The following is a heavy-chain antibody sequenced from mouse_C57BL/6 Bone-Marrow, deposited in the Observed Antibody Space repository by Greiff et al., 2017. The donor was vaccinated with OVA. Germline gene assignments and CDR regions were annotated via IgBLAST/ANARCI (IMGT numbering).Heavy chain of an antibody. CDR2: ISNGGGST. CDR1: GFTFSDYY. D-gene: IGHD1-1*01. V-gene: IGHV5-12*01. CDR3: ARTTVAYAMDY. J-gene: IGHJ4*01. Sequence: EVQVVESGGGLVQPGGSLKLSCAASGFTFSDYYMYWVRQTPEKRLEWVAYISNGGGSTYYPDTVKGRFTISRDNAKNTLYLQMSRLKSEDTAMYYCARTTVAYAMDYWGQGTSVTVSS.